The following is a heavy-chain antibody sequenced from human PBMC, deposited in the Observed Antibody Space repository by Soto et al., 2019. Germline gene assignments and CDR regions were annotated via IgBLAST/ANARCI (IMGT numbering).Heavy chain of an antibody. CDR1: GFTFSRFG. CDR2: IWSDGSDK. V-gene: IGHV3-33*01. CDR3: ARWGIAAVGGRDY. D-gene: IGHD6-13*01. J-gene: IGHJ4*02. Sequence: QVQVVESGGGVVQPGRSLRLSCAASGFTFSRFGMHWVRQAPGKGLEWVAVIWSDGSDKYYADSVKGRFTISRDNAKNTGDLQLNSLRAVDTAVYYWARWGIAAVGGRDYWGQGTLVTVSS.